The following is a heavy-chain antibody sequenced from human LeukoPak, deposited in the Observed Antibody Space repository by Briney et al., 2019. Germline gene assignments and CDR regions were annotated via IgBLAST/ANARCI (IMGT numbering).Heavy chain of an antibody. Sequence: GGSLRLSCAASGFTFSSYSMNWVRQAPGKGLEWVAVISFDGSDKYYADSVKGRFTISRDNSKNTLYLLMNSLRVEDTAVYYCANGMTTLDYWGQGTLVTVSS. CDR1: GFTFSSYS. CDR3: ANGMTTLDY. V-gene: IGHV3-30*18. CDR2: ISFDGSDK. D-gene: IGHD4-11*01. J-gene: IGHJ4*02.